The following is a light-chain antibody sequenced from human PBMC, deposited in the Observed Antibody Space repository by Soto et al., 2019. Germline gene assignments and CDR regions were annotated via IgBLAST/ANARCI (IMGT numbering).Light chain of an antibody. J-gene: IGKJ1*01. V-gene: IGKV3-20*01. CDR1: QSISSSY. CDR3: QHYGSSPRT. CDR2: GAS. Sequence: EIVLTQSPGTLSSSPGERTTLSCRASQSISSSYLAWFQQKPGQAPRLLIFGASSRATGIPDRFSGSGSGTDFTLTISRLEPEDFAVYYCQHYGSSPRTFGQGTKVEIK.